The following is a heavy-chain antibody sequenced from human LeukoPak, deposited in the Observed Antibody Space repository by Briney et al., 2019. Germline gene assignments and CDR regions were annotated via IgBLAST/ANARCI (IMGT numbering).Heavy chain of an antibody. CDR2: TSDSGGHT. Sequence: SETPSLTCTVSGGSISGYHWNWIRQPPGQGLEWIGYTSDSGGHTDYKPSLKSRVAISVDTSKNQFSLKLTSATAADTAVYYCARWHSHGRYFDYWGQGALVTVSS. D-gene: IGHD2-21*01. J-gene: IGHJ4*02. CDR3: ARWHSHGRYFDY. V-gene: IGHV4-59*01. CDR1: GGSISGYH.